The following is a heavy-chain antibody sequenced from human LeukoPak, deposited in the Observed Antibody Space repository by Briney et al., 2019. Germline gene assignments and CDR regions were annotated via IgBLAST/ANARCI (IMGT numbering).Heavy chain of an antibody. V-gene: IGHV1-2*02. CDR1: GYTFTGYY. D-gene: IGHD3-22*01. Sequence: GASVKVSCKASGYTFTGYYMHWVRQAPGQGLEWMGWINPNSGGTNYAQKFQGRVTMTRDTSISTAYMELSRLRSDDTAVYYCARTPPSDYYDSSGNPPDYWGQGTLVTVSS. CDR2: INPNSGGT. CDR3: ARTPPSDYYDSSGNPPDY. J-gene: IGHJ4*02.